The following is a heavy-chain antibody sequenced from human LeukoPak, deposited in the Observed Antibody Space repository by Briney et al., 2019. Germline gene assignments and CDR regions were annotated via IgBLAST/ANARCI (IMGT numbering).Heavy chain of an antibody. J-gene: IGHJ4*02. V-gene: IGHV1-46*01. CDR2: INPSGGST. CDR1: GYTFTSYY. D-gene: IGHD5-12*01. Sequence: GASVKVSCKASGYTFTSYYMHWVRQAPGQGLEWMGIINPSGGSTSYAQKFQGRVTMTRDTSTSTVYMELSSLRSEDTAVYYCARSGYSGYEWVYYFDYWGQGTLVTVSS. CDR3: ARSGYSGYEWVYYFDY.